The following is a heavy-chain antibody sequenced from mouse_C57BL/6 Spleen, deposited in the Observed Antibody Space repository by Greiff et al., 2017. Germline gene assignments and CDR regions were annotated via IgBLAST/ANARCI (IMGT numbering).Heavy chain of an antibody. V-gene: IGHV1-5*01. Sequence: VQLQQSGTVLARPGASVKMSCKTSGYTFTSYWMHWVKQRPGQGLEWIGAIYPGNSDTSYNQKFKGKAKLTAVTSASTAYMELSSLTNEDSAVYYCTGLWSLGEGFAYWGQGTLVTVSA. J-gene: IGHJ3*01. D-gene: IGHD1-1*02. CDR1: GYTFTSYW. CDR3: TGLWSLGEGFAY. CDR2: IYPGNSDT.